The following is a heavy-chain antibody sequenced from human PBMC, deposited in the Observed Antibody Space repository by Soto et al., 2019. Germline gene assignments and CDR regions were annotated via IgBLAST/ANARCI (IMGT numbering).Heavy chain of an antibody. CDR3: ARDVVLGSFSDNYYYGMDV. J-gene: IGHJ6*02. CDR2: ITTYNGDT. V-gene: IGHV1-18*04. CDR1: GYRFTSYG. Sequence: ASVKVSCKASGYRFTSYGISWVRQAPGQGLEWMGWITTYNGDTNYAQKFQGRVTLTTDTSTTTAYMEVRSLTSDDSAVYYCARDVVLGSFSDNYYYGMDVWGQGTTVTVSS. D-gene: IGHD3-16*01.